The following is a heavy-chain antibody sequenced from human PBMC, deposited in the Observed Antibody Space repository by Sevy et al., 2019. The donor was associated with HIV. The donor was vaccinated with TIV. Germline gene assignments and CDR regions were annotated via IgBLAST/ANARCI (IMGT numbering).Heavy chain of an antibody. V-gene: IGHV3-49*03. Sequence: GESLKISCTASGFTFGDYAMSWFHQAPGKGLEWVGFIRSKAYGGTTEYAASVKGRFTISRDDSKSIAYLQMNSLKTEDTAVYYCTRGRTIFGVVSYGKWFDPWGQGTLVTVSS. CDR2: IRSKAYGGTT. CDR3: TRGRTIFGVVSYGKWFDP. D-gene: IGHD3-3*01. J-gene: IGHJ5*02. CDR1: GFTFGDYA.